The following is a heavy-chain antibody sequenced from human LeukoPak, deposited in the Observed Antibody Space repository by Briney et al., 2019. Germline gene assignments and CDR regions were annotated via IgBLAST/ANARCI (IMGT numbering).Heavy chain of an antibody. J-gene: IGHJ4*02. Sequence: PGGSLRLSCAASGFTFSSYGMHWVRQAPGKGLEWVSFIQYDGSNKYYADSVKGRFTISRDNFKNTLYLQMNSLITEDTAVYYCATAEILPDFWGQGTLVTVSS. V-gene: IGHV3-30*02. D-gene: IGHD3-10*01. CDR2: IQYDGSNK. CDR3: ATAEILPDF. CDR1: GFTFSSYG.